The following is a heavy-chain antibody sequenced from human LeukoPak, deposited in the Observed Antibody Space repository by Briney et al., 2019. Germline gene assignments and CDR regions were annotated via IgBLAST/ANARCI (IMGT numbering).Heavy chain of an antibody. V-gene: IGHV4-39*07. J-gene: IGHJ3*01. D-gene: IGHD3-10*01. CDR3: AKPSNYYGSATDAFDF. CDR2: IYYSGST. Sequence: PSETLSFTCTVSGGSISSDNHYWGWIRQSPGKGLEWIGSIYYSGSTYYNPSLKSRVTISVDTSKNQFSLKLNSVTAADTAVYYCAKPSNYYGSATDAFDFWGQGTMVTVSS. CDR1: GGSISSDNHY.